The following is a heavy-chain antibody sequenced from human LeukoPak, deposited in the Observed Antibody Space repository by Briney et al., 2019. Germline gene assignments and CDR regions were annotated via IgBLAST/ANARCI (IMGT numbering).Heavy chain of an antibody. J-gene: IGHJ4*02. CDR3: ARDLAGGNLPFDY. Sequence: SETLSLTCTVSGGSISSYYWSWIRQPAGKGLEWIGRIYTSGTAHYNPSLKSRVTMSVDTSKNQFSLRLSSVTAADTAVYYCARDLAGGNLPFDYWGQGTLVTVSS. CDR2: IYTSGTA. D-gene: IGHD4-23*01. V-gene: IGHV4-4*07. CDR1: GGSISSYY.